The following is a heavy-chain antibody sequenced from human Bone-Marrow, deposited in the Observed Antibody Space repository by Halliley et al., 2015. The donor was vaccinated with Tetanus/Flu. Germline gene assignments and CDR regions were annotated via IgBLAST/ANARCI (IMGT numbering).Heavy chain of an antibody. V-gene: IGHV4-59*01. CDR2: IYYSGNT. CDR1: GGSISSYD. J-gene: IGHJ5*02. D-gene: IGHD3-16*01. CDR3: ARERGNDAYSFWFDP. Sequence: LRLSCTVSGGSISSYDWSWIRQPPGKELEWIGNIYYSGNTNYNPSLKSRVTISVDTSENQFSLKLSSVTAADTAVYYCARERGNDAYSFWFDPWGQGTLVTVSS.